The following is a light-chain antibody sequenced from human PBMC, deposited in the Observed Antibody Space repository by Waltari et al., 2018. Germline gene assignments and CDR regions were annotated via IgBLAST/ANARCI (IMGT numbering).Light chain of an antibody. V-gene: IGLV3-1*01. CDR1: ILGNKY. Sequence: SYELTHPPSVSVSPGQTASITCSGDILGNKYASWYQQKPGQSPLLVIYQDTKRPSEIPERFSGSKSANAATLTITGTQAMDEADYYCQALGTGAWVFGGGTKLTVL. CDR2: QDT. CDR3: QALGTGAWV. J-gene: IGLJ3*02.